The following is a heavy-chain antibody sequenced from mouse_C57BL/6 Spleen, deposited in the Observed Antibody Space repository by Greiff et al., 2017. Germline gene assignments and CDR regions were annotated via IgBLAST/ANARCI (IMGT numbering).Heavy chain of an antibody. V-gene: IGHV1-81*01. CDR1: GYTFTSYG. D-gene: IGHD4-1*01. CDR3: ARDWERFAD. J-gene: IGHJ3*01. Sequence: QVQLQQSGAELARPGASVKLSCKASGYTFTSYGISWVKQRTGQGLEWIGEIYPRSGNTYYNEKFKGKATLTADKSTITAYMELRSLTYEDAAVYFCARDWERFADWGQGTLVTVSA. CDR2: IYPRSGNT.